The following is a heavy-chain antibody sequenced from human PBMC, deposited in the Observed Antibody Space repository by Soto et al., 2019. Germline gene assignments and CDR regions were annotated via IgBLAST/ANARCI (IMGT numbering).Heavy chain of an antibody. D-gene: IGHD2-15*01. CDR2: IYYSGST. V-gene: IGHV4-39*01. J-gene: IGHJ4*02. CDR3: ARQERPGYCSGGSCYLVALFDY. CDR1: GGSISSSSYY. Sequence: SETLSLTCTVSGGSISSSSYYWGWIRQPPGKGLEWIGSIYYSGSTYYNPSLKSRVTISVDTSKNQFSLKLSSVTAADTAVYYCARQERPGYCSGGSCYLVALFDYWGQGTLVTVSS.